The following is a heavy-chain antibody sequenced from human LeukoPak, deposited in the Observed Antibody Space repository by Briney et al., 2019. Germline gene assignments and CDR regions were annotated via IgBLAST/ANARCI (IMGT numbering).Heavy chain of an antibody. J-gene: IGHJ6*03. Sequence: SETLSLTCAVYGGSFSGSYWSWIRQPPGKGLEWIGEINHSGSTNYNPSLKSRVTISVDTSKNQFSLKLSSVTAADTAVYYCARGRSVVVPAARGSPDYYYYMDVWGKGTTVTVSS. CDR1: GGSFSGSY. V-gene: IGHV4-34*01. CDR2: INHSGST. CDR3: ARGRSVVVPAARGSPDYYYYMDV. D-gene: IGHD2-2*01.